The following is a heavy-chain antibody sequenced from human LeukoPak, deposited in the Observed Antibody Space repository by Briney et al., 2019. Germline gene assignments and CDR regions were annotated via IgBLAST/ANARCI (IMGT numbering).Heavy chain of an antibody. J-gene: IGHJ6*02. V-gene: IGHV3-7*03. CDR3: ARGGRGYSYGYGYYYYGMDV. CDR2: IKQDGSEK. Sequence: GGSLRLSCKASGFTFSSYWMSWVRQAPGKGLEWVANIKQDGSEKYYVDSVKGRFTISRDNAKNSLYLQMNSLRAEDTAVYYCARGGRGYSYGYGYYYYGMDVWGQGTTVTVSS. CDR1: GFTFSSYW. D-gene: IGHD5-18*01.